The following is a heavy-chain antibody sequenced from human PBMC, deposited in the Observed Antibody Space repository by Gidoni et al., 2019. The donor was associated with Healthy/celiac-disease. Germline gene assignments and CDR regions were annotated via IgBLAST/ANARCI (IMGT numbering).Heavy chain of an antibody. V-gene: IGHV1-24*01. Sequence: QVQLVQSGAEVKKPGASVKVSCTVYGYTLTELSMHWVRQAPGKGLEWMGGFDPEDGETIYAQKFQGRVTMTEDTSTDTAYMELSSLRSEDTAVYYCATGPDYGDYGVRWFDPWGQGTLVTVSS. J-gene: IGHJ5*02. CDR1: GYTLTELS. CDR3: ATGPDYGDYGVRWFDP. CDR2: FDPEDGET. D-gene: IGHD4-17*01.